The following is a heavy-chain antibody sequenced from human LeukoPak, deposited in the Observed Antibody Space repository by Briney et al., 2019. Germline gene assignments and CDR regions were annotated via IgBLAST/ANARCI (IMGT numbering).Heavy chain of an antibody. CDR3: ARSSTSSYDAFDI. CDR2: MNPNSGNT. J-gene: IGHJ3*02. CDR1: GYTFTSYD. Sequence: ASVKVSCKASGYTFTSYDINWVRQATGQGLEWMGWMNPNSGNTGYAQKFQGRVTITRNTPISTAYMELSSLRSEDTAVYYCARSSTSSYDAFDIWGQGTMVTVSS. V-gene: IGHV1-8*03. D-gene: IGHD2-2*01.